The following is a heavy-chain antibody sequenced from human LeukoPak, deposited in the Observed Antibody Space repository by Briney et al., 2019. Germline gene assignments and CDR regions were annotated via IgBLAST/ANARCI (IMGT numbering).Heavy chain of an antibody. CDR1: GGSISSYY. Sequence: SETLSLTCTVSGGSISSYYWSWIRQPPGKGLEWIGYIYYTGSTSYNPSLKTRLTISVDTSKNQFSLRLNSVTAADTAVYYCARFSQYYDSPTHYLDYWGQGILVTVSS. D-gene: IGHD2/OR15-2a*01. CDR3: ARFSQYYDSPTHYLDY. V-gene: IGHV4-59*08. CDR2: IYYTGST. J-gene: IGHJ4*02.